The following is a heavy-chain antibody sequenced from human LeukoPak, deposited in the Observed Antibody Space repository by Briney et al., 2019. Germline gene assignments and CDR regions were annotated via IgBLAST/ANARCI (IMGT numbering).Heavy chain of an antibody. D-gene: IGHD2-15*01. CDR1: GFTFSSYA. V-gene: IGHV3-23*01. Sequence: GGSLRLSCAASGFTFSSYAMSWVRQAPGKGLEWVSGISGSGGSTYYANSVKGRFTISRDNSKNTLYLQMNSLRAEDTAVYYCAKGHRSGGTCYYDYWGQGTLVTVSS. CDR2: ISGSGGST. J-gene: IGHJ4*02. CDR3: AKGHRSGGTCYYDY.